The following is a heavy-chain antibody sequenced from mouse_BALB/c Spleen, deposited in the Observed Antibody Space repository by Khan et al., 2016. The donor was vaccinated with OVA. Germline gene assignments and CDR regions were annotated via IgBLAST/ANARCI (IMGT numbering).Heavy chain of an antibody. CDR3: VIDGGYRRNDGWFAY. V-gene: IGHV1-4*01. CDR2: INPSTGYT. Sequence: QVRLQQSGAELARPGASVKMSCKASGYTFTSYTIHWIKKRPGQGLEWIGYINPSTGYTNYNQKFKDKATLTTDKSSTTAYLQLSSLTSDDSAVYNCVIDGGYRRNDGWFAYWGQGTLVTVSA. J-gene: IGHJ3*01. D-gene: IGHD2-14*01. CDR1: GYTFTSYT.